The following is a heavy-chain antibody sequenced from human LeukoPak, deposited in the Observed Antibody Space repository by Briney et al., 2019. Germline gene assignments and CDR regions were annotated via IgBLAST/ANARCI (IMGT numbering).Heavy chain of an antibody. Sequence: GGSLRLSCAASGFTFSSYSMNWVRQAPGKGLEWVSCISSSSGYIYYADSVKGRFTISRDNAKNSLYLQMNSLRAEDTAVYYCARDYDILTGYRWGNYFDYWGQGTLVTVSS. V-gene: IGHV3-21*01. CDR1: GFTFSSYS. D-gene: IGHD3-9*01. CDR2: ISSSSGYI. J-gene: IGHJ4*02. CDR3: ARDYDILTGYRWGNYFDY.